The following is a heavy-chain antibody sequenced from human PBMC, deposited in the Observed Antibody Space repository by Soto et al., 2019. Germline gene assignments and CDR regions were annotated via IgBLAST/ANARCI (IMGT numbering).Heavy chain of an antibody. CDR2: MSANNGNT. J-gene: IGHJ6*03. V-gene: IGHV1-18*01. CDR3: ARGHRYYDFWSGYYYCYYMDV. Sequence: ASVKVSCKASGYTFTSYGISWVRQAPGQGLEWMGWMSANNGNTNYAQKLQGRVTMTTDTSISTAYMELSSLRSEDTAVYYCARGHRYYDFWSGYYYCYYMDVWGKGTTVTVSS. CDR1: GYTFTSYG. D-gene: IGHD3-3*01.